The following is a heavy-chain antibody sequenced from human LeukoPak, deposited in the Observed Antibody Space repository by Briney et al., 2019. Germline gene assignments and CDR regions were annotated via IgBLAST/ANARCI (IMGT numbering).Heavy chain of an antibody. CDR3: AKGSSDLLAAAGVLDY. Sequence: PGGSLRLSCAASGFTFDDYAMHWVRQAPGKGLEWVSGISWNSGSIGYADSVKGRFTISRDNAKNSLYLQMNSLRAEDMALYYCAKGSSDLLAAAGVLDYWGQGTLVTVSS. J-gene: IGHJ4*02. V-gene: IGHV3-9*03. D-gene: IGHD6-13*01. CDR1: GFTFDDYA. CDR2: ISWNSGSI.